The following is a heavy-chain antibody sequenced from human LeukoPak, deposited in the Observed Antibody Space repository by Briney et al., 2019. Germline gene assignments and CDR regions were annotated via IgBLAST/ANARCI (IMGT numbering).Heavy chain of an antibody. CDR1: GYSFTSYW. CDR3: ARELTRTYAFDI. CDR2: IYPGDSDT. Sequence: GESLQISCQGSGYSFTSYWIGWVRQLPGKGLEWMGIIYPGDSDTRYSPSFQGQVTISAGKSISTAYLQWTSLKASDTAMYYCARELTRTYAFDIWGQGTMVTVSS. V-gene: IGHV5-51*01. D-gene: IGHD3-10*01. J-gene: IGHJ3*02.